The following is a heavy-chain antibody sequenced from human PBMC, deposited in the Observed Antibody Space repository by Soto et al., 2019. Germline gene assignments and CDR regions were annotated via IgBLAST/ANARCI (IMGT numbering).Heavy chain of an antibody. D-gene: IGHD3-9*01. J-gene: IGHJ6*02. CDR3: ARVDILTVYGCMGV. CDR2: IYYSGST. CDR1: GVTIRIGDLY. Sequence: SETLSLTCTVSGVTIRIGDLYWGWIRQPPGKGLEWIGYIYYSGSTYYSPSLKSRVTISVDTSKNQFSLKLNSVTAADTAVYYCARVDILTVYGCMGVWGQGTTVT. V-gene: IGHV4-30-4*01.